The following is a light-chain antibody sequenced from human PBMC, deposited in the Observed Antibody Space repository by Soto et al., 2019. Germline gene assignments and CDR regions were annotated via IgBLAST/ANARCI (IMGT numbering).Light chain of an antibody. CDR2: GKT. V-gene: IGLV1-44*01. CDR3: AAWDDSLNGWV. CDR1: SPNIGGET. Sequence: QSVLTQPPSASGSPGQRWTISCSGRSPNIGGETVNWFQQVPGTAPKLLIYGKTQRPSGVPDRFSGSKSGTSVSLAISGLQSEDEADYYCAAWDDSLNGWVFGGGTKLTVL. J-gene: IGLJ3*02.